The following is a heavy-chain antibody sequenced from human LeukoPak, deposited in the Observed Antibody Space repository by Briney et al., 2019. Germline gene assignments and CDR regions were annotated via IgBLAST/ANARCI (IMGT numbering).Heavy chain of an antibody. J-gene: IGHJ4*02. CDR1: GFTFSNAW. CDR3: ARGAEVIIH. Sequence: GSLRLSCAASGFTFSNAWMSWVRQAPGKGLEWISYITSSGSTIYYADSVKGRFTISRDNAKNSLSLQMNSLRAEDTAVYYCARGAEVIIHWGQGTLVTVSS. D-gene: IGHD3-22*01. CDR2: ITSSGSTI. V-gene: IGHV3-48*04.